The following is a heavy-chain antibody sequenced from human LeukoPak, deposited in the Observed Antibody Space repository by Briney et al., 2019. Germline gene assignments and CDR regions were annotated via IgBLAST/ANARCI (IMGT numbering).Heavy chain of an antibody. Sequence: PSETLSLTCTVSGHSISSGYYWGWIRQPPGEGLEWIGSIYQTGSTNYNPSLKSRVTISIDTSKNQFSLKLSSVTAADTAVYYCARGEAAAVAPQNWFDPWGQGTLVTVSS. CDR1: GHSISSGYY. CDR3: ARGEAAAVAPQNWFDP. D-gene: IGHD6-13*01. J-gene: IGHJ5*02. CDR2: IYQTGST. V-gene: IGHV4-38-2*02.